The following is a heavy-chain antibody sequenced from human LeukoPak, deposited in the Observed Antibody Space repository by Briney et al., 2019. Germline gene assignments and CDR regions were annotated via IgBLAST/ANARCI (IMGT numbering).Heavy chain of an antibody. D-gene: IGHD3-22*01. CDR2: IYPGDSDT. J-gene: IGHJ1*01. Sequence: GESLKISCKGSGYSLTSYWIGWVRQMPGKGLEWMGIIYPGDSDTRYSPSFQGQVTISADKSISTAYLQWSSLKASDTAMYYCARHVSDYYDSSGTGGEGYFQHWGQGTLVTVSS. V-gene: IGHV5-51*01. CDR1: GYSLTSYW. CDR3: ARHVSDYYDSSGTGGEGYFQH.